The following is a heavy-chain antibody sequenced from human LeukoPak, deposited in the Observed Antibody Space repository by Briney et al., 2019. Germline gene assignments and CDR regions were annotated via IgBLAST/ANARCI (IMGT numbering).Heavy chain of an antibody. D-gene: IGHD3-10*01. CDR1: GGTFNRND. Sequence: SVKVSCKASGGTFNRNDISWVRQAPGQGLEWMGRFSPSLGTTKYAQNVQGRVTITTDESTSTVYMEPSSLRFDDTAVYYCLGEFGARGRGTLVIVSS. J-gene: IGHJ4*02. CDR2: FSPSLGTT. CDR3: LGEFGA. V-gene: IGHV1-69*11.